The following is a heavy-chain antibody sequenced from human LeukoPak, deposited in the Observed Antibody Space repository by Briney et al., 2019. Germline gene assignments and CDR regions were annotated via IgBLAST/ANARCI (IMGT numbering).Heavy chain of an antibody. CDR2: ITTDTGNP. V-gene: IGHV7-4-1*02. Sequence: ASVNVSCKASGYTFINYVINWVRQAPGQGLEWMGWITTDTGNPTYAQGFTGRFVFSLDTSVSTAYLQISSLKAEDTAVYYCARDGLLLSQLNWFDPWGQGTLVTVSS. CDR3: ARDGLLLSQLNWFDP. D-gene: IGHD3-22*01. J-gene: IGHJ5*02. CDR1: GYTFINYV.